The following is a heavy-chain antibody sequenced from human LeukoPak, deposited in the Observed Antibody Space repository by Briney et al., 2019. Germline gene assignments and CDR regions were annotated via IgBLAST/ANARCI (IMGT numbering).Heavy chain of an antibody. CDR3: ARDLRVAVAGGYYYYYMDV. CDR2: INANSGGT. Sequence: ASVKVSCKASGYTFTGYHMHWVRQAPGQGLEWMGWINANSGGTNYAQKFQGRVTMTTDTSTSTAYMELRSLRSDDTAVYYCARDLRVAVAGGYYYYYMDVWGKGTTVTVSS. V-gene: IGHV1-2*02. J-gene: IGHJ6*03. D-gene: IGHD6-19*01. CDR1: GYTFTGYH.